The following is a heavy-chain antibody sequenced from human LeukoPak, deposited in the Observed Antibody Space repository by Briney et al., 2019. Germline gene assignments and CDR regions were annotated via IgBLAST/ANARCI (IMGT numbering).Heavy chain of an antibody. V-gene: IGHV1-69*13. CDR2: IVPIFGTA. J-gene: IGHJ6*03. CDR1: GGTFSSYA. CDR3: ASVFYDCWSGYSYYYYYYMDV. Sequence: SVKVSCKASGGTFSSYAISWVRQAAGQGLEWMGGIVPIFGTANYAQKFQGRVTITADECTSPAYMELSSLRSEDTAVYYCASVFYDCWSGYSYYYYYYMDVWGKGTTVTVSS. D-gene: IGHD3-3*01.